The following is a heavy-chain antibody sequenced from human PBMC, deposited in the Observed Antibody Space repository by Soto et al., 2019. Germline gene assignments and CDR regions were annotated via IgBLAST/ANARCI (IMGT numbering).Heavy chain of an antibody. D-gene: IGHD2-2*02. V-gene: IGHV1-18*01. CDR1: GYAFTTFG. CDR2: IRTDNGDT. J-gene: IGHJ4*02. CDR3: AREYCSSSRCYNPDY. Sequence: QVPLVQSGPEVGEPGASVKVSCKTSGYAFTTFGISWVRQAPGQGLEWRGWIRTDNGDTKYAQKLQGRVTMTTDTSTITAHMELKSLSSDDTAVYYGAREYCSSSRCYNPDYWGQGTLVTVSS.